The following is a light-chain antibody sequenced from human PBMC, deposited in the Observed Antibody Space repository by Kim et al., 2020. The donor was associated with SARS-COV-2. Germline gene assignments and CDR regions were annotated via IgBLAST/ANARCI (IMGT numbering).Light chain of an antibody. CDR1: QSIGRW. J-gene: IGKJ4*01. CDR2: DVS. CDR3: QQYGDYPLT. V-gene: IGKV1-5*01. Sequence: SASVGDRVTITCRASQSIGRWLAWYQQKPGRPPKILIYDVSTLQSGVPSRFSGSESGTEFTLTISSLQPDDFATYYCQQYGDYPLTFGGGTKLEI.